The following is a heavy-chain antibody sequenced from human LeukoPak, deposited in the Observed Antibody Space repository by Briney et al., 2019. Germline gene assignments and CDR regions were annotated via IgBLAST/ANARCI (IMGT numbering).Heavy chain of an antibody. CDR3: VKHTSPSLGLAPAGPPSN. D-gene: IGHD6-13*01. CDR2: ISVIGGTT. V-gene: IGHV3-23*01. J-gene: IGHJ4*02. Sequence: GGSLRLSCVVSGFTFSSYVMSWVRQAPGKGLGWVSLISVIGGTTYYADSVKGRFTISRDNSKNTLYLQMNSLRAEDTAVYYCVKHTSPSLGLAPAGPPSNWGQGTLLTVSS. CDR1: GFTFSSYV.